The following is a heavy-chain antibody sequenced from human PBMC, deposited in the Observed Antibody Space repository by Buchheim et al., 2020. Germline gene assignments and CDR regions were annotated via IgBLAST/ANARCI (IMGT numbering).Heavy chain of an antibody. J-gene: IGHJ4*02. CDR1: GFTFSSYE. CDR2: ISHDGGDK. CDR3: ARGGGYYFDV. V-gene: IGHV3-30*03. Sequence: VQLVESGGGVVQPGRSLKLSCAASGFTFSSYEMHWVRQAPGKGLAWVGFISHDGGDKYYADSVEGRFTITRDNSKNTLYLHLNSLRDDDTAVYYCARGGGYYFDVWGQGSL. D-gene: IGHD6-25*01.